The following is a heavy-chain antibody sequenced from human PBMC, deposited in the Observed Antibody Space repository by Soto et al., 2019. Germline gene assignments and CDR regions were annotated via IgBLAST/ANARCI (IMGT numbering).Heavy chain of an antibody. CDR3: ARDGSPRGYCSSTSCSFDY. Sequence: QVQLVQSGAEVKKPGSSVKVSCKASGGTFSSYTISWVRQAPGQGLEWMGRIIPILGIANYAQKFQGRVTITADKSTSTAYMELSSLRSEDTAVYYCARDGSPRGYCSSTSCSFDYWGQGTLVTVSS. V-gene: IGHV1-69*08. CDR1: GGTFSSYT. D-gene: IGHD2-2*01. J-gene: IGHJ4*02. CDR2: IIPILGIA.